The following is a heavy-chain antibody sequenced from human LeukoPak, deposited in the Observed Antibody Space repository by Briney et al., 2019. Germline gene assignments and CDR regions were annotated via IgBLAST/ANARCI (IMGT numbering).Heavy chain of an antibody. CDR1: GGSISSSNW. V-gene: IGHV4-4*02. CDR2: IYHSGST. D-gene: IGHD1-26*01. J-gene: IGHJ3*02. Sequence: SGTLSLTCAVSGGSISSSNWWGWVRQPPGKGLEWIGEIYHSGSTNYNPSLKSRVTISVDKSKNQFSLELSFVTAADTAVYYCARDCKMVGATHDAFDIWGQGTMVTVSS. CDR3: ARDCKMVGATHDAFDI.